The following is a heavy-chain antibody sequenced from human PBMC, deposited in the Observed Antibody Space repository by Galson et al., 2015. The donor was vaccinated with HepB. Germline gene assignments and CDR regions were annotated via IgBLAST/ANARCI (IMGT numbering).Heavy chain of an antibody. Sequence: SLRLSCAASGFTFSAYVMHWVRQAPGKGLGWVAVESYDGSAKFYADSVKGRFTISRDNSKNTLFLQVNSLKPEDTAVYYCAKDLAVIGTTPHFESWGQGTLVTVSS. CDR3: AKDLAVIGTTPHFES. V-gene: IGHV3-30-3*02. J-gene: IGHJ4*02. CDR2: ESYDGSAK. D-gene: IGHD1/OR15-1a*01. CDR1: GFTFSAYV.